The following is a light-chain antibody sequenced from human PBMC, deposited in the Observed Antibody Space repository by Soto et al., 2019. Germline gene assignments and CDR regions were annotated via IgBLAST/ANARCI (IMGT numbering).Light chain of an antibody. CDR2: AAS. CDR1: ESISGY. CDR3: QQTYTTPFT. J-gene: IGKJ3*01. Sequence: DFQLTQSPSSLSASVGDRVTITCRTSESISGYLSWYQQKAGQPPKLLINAASSLQSGVPSRFSGSGSGTDFTLTISNLQPEDFATYYCQQTYTTPFTFGPGTKVDIK. V-gene: IGKV1-39*01.